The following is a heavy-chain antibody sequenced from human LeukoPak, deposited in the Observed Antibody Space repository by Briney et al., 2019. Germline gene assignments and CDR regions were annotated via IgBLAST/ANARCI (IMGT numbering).Heavy chain of an antibody. CDR2: INPNSGDT. Sequence: ASVKVSCKASGYTFTGYYMHWVRQAPGQGLEWMGRINPNSGDTNYAQKFQGRVTMTRDTSISTAYMELSRLRSDDTAVYYCARPLLAYLGYGDHSWFDPWGQGTLVTVSS. CDR1: GYTFTGYY. CDR3: ARPLLAYLGYGDHSWFDP. D-gene: IGHD4-17*01. J-gene: IGHJ5*02. V-gene: IGHV1-2*06.